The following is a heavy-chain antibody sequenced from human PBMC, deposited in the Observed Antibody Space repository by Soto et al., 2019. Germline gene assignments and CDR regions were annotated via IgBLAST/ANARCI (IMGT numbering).Heavy chain of an antibody. D-gene: IGHD1-26*01. CDR2: MHYSGST. CDR1: GGSIRTYS. J-gene: IGHJ4*02. CDR3: ARQPAWEKATIRPFDY. V-gene: IGHV4-59*08. Sequence: VQLQESGPELVKPSETLSLTCSVSGGSIRTYSWSWIRQPPGKGLEWIGYMHYSGSTNYNPSLKSRVTISVDTSKNQFSLKMSSVTAADTAMYYCARQPAWEKATIRPFDYWGQGTLVTVSS.